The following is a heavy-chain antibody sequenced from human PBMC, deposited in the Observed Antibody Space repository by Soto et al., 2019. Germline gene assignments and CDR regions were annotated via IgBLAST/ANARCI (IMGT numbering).Heavy chain of an antibody. CDR2: INPYNGNT. CDR1: GYTFTKNV. J-gene: IGHJ4*02. Sequence: SVKVSCKASGYTFTKNVISWVRQAPGQGLEWMGWINPYNGNTDYAQKLQRRVTVTTDTSTNTVHMELRSLRSDDTAVYYCARGPHDYSFPYYFDYWGRGTLVTVSS. V-gene: IGHV1-18*01. CDR3: ARGPHDYSFPYYFDY. D-gene: IGHD3-16*01.